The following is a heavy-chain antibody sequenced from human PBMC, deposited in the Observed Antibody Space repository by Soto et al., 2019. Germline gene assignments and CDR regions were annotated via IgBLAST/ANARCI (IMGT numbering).Heavy chain of an antibody. V-gene: IGHV3-33*01. J-gene: IGHJ6*02. Sequence: GSLRLSCAASGFTFSSYGMHWVRQAPGKGLEWVAVIWYDGSNKYYADSVKGRFTISRDNSKNTLYLQMNSLRAEDTAVYYCARGCIAAAGIACGMDVWGQGTTVTVSS. D-gene: IGHD6-13*01. CDR1: GFTFSSYG. CDR3: ARGCIAAAGIACGMDV. CDR2: IWYDGSNK.